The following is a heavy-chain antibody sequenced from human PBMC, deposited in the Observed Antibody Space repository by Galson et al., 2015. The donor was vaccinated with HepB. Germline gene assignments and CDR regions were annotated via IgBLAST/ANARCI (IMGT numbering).Heavy chain of an antibody. J-gene: IGHJ5*02. CDR2: IYYSGST. CDR3: ARQHYYYDSSGYYNWFDP. D-gene: IGHD3-22*01. V-gene: IGHV4-59*08. CDR1: GGSISSYY. Sequence: LSLTCTVSGGSISSYYWSWIRQPPGKGLEWIGYIYYSGSTNYNPSPKSRVTISVDTSKNQFSLKLSSVTAADTAVYYCARQHYYYDSSGYYNWFDPWGQGTLVTVSS.